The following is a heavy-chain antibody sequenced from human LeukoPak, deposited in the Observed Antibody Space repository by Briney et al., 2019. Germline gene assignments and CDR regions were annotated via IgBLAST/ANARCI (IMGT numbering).Heavy chain of an antibody. CDR1: GFTFISYS. CDR2: ISSSGSYI. CDR3: ARSWRDGSGNYYPYDAFDI. V-gene: IGHV3-21*01. Sequence: GGSLRLSRAVSGFTFISYSMNWVRQAPGKGLEWVSSISSSGSYIYYADSVKGRFTISRDNAQNSLYLQMNSLRAEDTAVYYCARSWRDGSGNYYPYDAFDIWGQGTMVTVSS. D-gene: IGHD3-10*01. J-gene: IGHJ3*02.